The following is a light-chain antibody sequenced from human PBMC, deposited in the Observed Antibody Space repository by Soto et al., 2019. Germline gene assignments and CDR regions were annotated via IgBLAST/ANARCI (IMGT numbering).Light chain of an antibody. CDR3: QQYGSSPET. J-gene: IGKJ1*01. V-gene: IGKV3-20*01. CDR1: QSVGSSY. CDR2: GAS. Sequence: EIVLTQSPGTLSLSPGERATLSCRASQSVGSSYLAWYQQKPGQAPRLLIYGASSRATGIPDRFSGSGSGTDFTLTISRLEPEDFAVYYCQQYGSSPETFGHGTKVEIK.